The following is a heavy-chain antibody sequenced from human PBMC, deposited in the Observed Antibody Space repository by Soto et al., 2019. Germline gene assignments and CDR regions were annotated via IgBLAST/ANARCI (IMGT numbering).Heavy chain of an antibody. CDR3: ARHRPMITFGGVIVRVPYYYYYGMDV. J-gene: IGHJ6*02. CDR1: GGSISSSSYY. CDR2: IYYSGST. D-gene: IGHD3-16*02. V-gene: IGHV4-39*01. Sequence: SETLSLTCTVSGGSISSSSYYWGWIRQPPGKGLEWIGSIYYSGSTYYNPSLKSRVTISVDTSKNQFSLKLSSVTAADTAVYYCARHRPMITFGGVIVRVPYYYYYGMDVWGQGTTVTVSS.